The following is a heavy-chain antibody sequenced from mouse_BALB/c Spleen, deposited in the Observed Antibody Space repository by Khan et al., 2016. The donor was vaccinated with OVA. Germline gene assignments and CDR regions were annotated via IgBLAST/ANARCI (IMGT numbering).Heavy chain of an antibody. D-gene: IGHD2-12*01. CDR1: GYTFTNYG. Sequence: QIQLVQSGPEMKKPGETVKISCKASGYTFTNYGMNWVKQSPGKALKWMGWINTFTGEPTYADDFKGRFAFSLETSASTASLQINNRKNVDTATYFCARPPYFSYSLDHWGQGTSVTVSS. CDR2: INTFTGEP. CDR3: ARPPYFSYSLDH. V-gene: IGHV9-3-1*01. J-gene: IGHJ4*01.